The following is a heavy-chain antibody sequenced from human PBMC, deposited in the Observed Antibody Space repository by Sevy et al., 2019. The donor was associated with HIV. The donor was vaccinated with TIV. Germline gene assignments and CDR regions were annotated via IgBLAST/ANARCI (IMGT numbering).Heavy chain of an antibody. V-gene: IGHV3-30*18. J-gene: IGHJ6*02. Sequence: GGSLRLSCAASGFAFSDYAMHWVRQAPGKGLEWVAAISYAGVNKYFADSVKGRFTVSKDNSKNTLYLEMNSLGAEDTALYYCAKAHADCSGGTCYTAHYYYDMDVWGRGAPVTVSS. D-gene: IGHD2-15*01. CDR1: GFAFSDYA. CDR2: ISYAGVNK. CDR3: AKAHADCSGGTCYTAHYYYDMDV.